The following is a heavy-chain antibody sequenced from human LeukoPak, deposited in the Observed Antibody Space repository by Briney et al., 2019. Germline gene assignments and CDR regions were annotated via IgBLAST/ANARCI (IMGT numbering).Heavy chain of an antibody. CDR3: ARVAKCSSTCGGKYWYFDL. CDR2: INHRGST. J-gene: IGHJ2*01. V-gene: IGHV4-34*01. Sequence: SETLSLTCAVYGGSLSGYIWGWIRQPPGKGLEWIGEINHRGSTTYSPSLKSRVTISVDTAKNQFSLQLNSVIAADTAVYYCARVAKCSSTCGGKYWYFDLWGRGTLVTVSS. CDR1: GGSLSGYI. D-gene: IGHD2-2*01.